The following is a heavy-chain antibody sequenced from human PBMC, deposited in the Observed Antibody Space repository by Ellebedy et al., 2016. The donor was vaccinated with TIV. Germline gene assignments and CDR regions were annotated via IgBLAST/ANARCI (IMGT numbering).Heavy chain of an antibody. CDR1: GGSISSSSYS. CDR3: ARHGEEWELIY. D-gene: IGHD1-26*01. V-gene: IGHV4-39*01. J-gene: IGHJ4*02. Sequence: GSLRLXXTVSGGSISSSSYSWGWIRQPPGKGLEWIGKIYYTGSTDYNPSPKSRVTISVDTSKNQFSLKLSSVTAADTAVYYCARHGEEWELIYWGLGTLVTVSS. CDR2: IYYTGST.